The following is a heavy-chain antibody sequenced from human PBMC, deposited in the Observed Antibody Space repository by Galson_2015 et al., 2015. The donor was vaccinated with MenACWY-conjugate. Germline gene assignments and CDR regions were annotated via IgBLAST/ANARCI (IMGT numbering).Heavy chain of an antibody. CDR3: TRAKEQWLSKTFDV. V-gene: IGHV3-7*01. D-gene: IGHD6-19*01. Sequence: SLRLSCAASGFTFNNHWMGWVRQAPGAELQWVANIKHDGSGKYYVDSVKGRFTISRDNARNSLYLHMNNLRAEDTAVYYCTRAKEQWLSKTFDVWGQGTMVTVSS. J-gene: IGHJ3*01. CDR1: GFTFNNHW. CDR2: IKHDGSGK.